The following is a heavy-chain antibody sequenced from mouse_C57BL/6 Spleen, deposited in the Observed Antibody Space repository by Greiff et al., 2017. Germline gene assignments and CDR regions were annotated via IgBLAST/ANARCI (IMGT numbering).Heavy chain of an antibody. CDR3: ARSHGSSYVDY. D-gene: IGHD1-1*01. J-gene: IGHJ2*01. CDR1: GYTFTSYW. CDR2: IHPNSGST. V-gene: IGHV1-64*01. Sequence: QVQLQQSGAELVKPGASVKLSCKASGYTFTSYWMHWVKQRPGQGLEWIGMIHPNSGSTNYNEKFKSKATLTVDKSSSTAYMQLSSLTSEDSAVYDCARSHGSSYVDYWGQGTTLTVSS.